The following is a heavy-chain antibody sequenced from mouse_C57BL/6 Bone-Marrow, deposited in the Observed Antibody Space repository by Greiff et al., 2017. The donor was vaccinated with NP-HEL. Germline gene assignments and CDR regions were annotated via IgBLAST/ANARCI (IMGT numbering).Heavy chain of an antibody. Sequence: DVKLQESGPGLVKPSQSLSLTCSVTGYSITSGYYWNWIRQFPGNKLEWMGYISYDGSNNYNPSLKNRISITRDTSKNQFFLKLNSVTTEDTATYYCARGQLATTVVAPFDYWGQGTTLTVSS. CDR1: GYSITSGYY. CDR3: ARGQLATTVVAPFDY. CDR2: ISYDGSN. D-gene: IGHD1-1*01. V-gene: IGHV3-6*01. J-gene: IGHJ2*01.